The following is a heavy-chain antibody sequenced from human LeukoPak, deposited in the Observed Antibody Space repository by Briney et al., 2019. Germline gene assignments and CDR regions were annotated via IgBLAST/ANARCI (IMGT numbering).Heavy chain of an antibody. CDR3: ARDQYYYDSSGTITLDY. CDR1: GGSFSGYY. V-gene: IGHV4-34*01. J-gene: IGHJ4*02. CDR2: INHSGST. Sequence: PSETLSLTCAVYGGSFSGYYWSWIRQPPGKGLEWIGEINHSGSTNYNPSLKSRVTMSVDTSKNQFSLKLSSVTAADTAVYYCARDQYYYDSSGTITLDYWGQGTLVTVSS. D-gene: IGHD3-22*01.